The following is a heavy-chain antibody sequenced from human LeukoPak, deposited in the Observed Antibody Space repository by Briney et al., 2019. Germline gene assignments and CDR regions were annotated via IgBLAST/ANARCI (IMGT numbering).Heavy chain of an antibody. Sequence: GGSLRLSCAASGFTFSSFGMHWVRQAPGKGLEWVAVISYDASNKYYADSVKGRFAISRDNSKNTLYLQMNSLRADDTAVYYCAKPLHGKNCIGACYYGVDVWGQGTTVTVSS. J-gene: IGHJ6*02. CDR1: GFTFSSFG. D-gene: IGHD6-25*01. CDR2: ISYDASNK. CDR3: AKPLHGKNCIGACYYGVDV. V-gene: IGHV3-30*18.